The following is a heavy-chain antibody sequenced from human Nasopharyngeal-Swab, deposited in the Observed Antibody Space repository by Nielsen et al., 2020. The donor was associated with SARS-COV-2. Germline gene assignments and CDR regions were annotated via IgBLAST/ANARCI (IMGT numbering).Heavy chain of an antibody. D-gene: IGHD1-26*01. J-gene: IGHJ4*02. V-gene: IGHV4-30-4*07. Sequence: WIRQPPGKGLEWIGYIYYSGSTYYNPSLESRVTISVDTSKNQFSLNLTSVTAADTAVYYCARRRLVPGPIGDYWGQGTLVTVSS. CDR2: IYYSGST. CDR3: ARRRLVPGPIGDY.